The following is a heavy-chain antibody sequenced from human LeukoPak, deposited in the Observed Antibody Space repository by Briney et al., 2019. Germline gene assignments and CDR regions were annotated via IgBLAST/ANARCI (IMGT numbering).Heavy chain of an antibody. CDR3: ARTAYSNYVIDY. J-gene: IGHJ4*02. Sequence: SETLSLTCAVYGGSFSGYYWSWIRQPPGKGLEWIGSIYYSGSTYYNPSLKSRVTISVDTSKNQFSLKLSSVTAADTAVYYCARTAYSNYVIDYWGQGTLVTVSS. CDR1: GGSFSGYY. CDR2: IYYSGST. V-gene: IGHV4-34*01. D-gene: IGHD4-11*01.